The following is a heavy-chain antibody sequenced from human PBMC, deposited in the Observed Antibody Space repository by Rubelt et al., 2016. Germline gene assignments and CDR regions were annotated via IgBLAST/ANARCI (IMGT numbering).Heavy chain of an antibody. CDR1: GGSISSSSYF. V-gene: IGHV4-39*07. CDR3: ARLPGISWFDP. CDR2: IYYTAST. J-gene: IGHJ5*02. Sequence: QVQLQESGPGLVKPSETLSLTCTVSGGSISSSSYFWGWIRQPPGKGLEWIGSIYYTASTYYNPSLKSRVTRSIDTTKNQFSLNLRSVTAADTAVYYCARLPGISWFDPWGQGTLVTVSS. D-gene: IGHD7-27*01.